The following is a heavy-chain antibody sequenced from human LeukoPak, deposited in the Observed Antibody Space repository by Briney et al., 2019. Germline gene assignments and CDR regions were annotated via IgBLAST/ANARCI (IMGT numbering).Heavy chain of an antibody. CDR2: INGEGSET. V-gene: IGHV3-74*03. D-gene: IGHD2-21*02. CDR1: GFTFSSFW. Sequence: GGSLRLSCAASGFTFSSFWIYWVRHAPGKGLVWVSRINGEGSETMYADSVKGRFTISRDDAKNTLYLQVNSLRAEDTAVYYCARVRMGDDFNPFDYWGQGTLVTVSS. J-gene: IGHJ4*02. CDR3: ARVRMGDDFNPFDY.